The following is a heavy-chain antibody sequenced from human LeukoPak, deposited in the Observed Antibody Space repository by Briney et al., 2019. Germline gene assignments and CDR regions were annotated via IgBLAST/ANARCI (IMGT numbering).Heavy chain of an antibody. CDR1: GDSISNYY. CDR2: IYYSGNT. D-gene: IGHD1-14*01. V-gene: IGHV4-59*01. CDR3: ARYRNEALFAFDI. J-gene: IGHJ3*02. Sequence: PSETLSLTCTVSGDSISNYYWSWIRQPRGKWLEWIGYIYYSGNTDYNPSLKSRVTISVDTSKNQFSLRLNSVTAADTAVYYCARYRNEALFAFDIWGQGTMVTVSS.